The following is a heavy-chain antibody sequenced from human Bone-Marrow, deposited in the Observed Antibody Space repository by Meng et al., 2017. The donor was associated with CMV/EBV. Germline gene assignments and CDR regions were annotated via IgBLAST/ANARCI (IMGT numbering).Heavy chain of an antibody. D-gene: IGHD2-21*01. CDR1: GGSISSSSYY. J-gene: IGHJ4*02. CDR2: IYYSGST. Sequence: ESLKISCTVSGGSISSSSYYWGWIRQPPGKGLGWIGSIYYSGSTYYNPSLKSRVTISVDTSKNQFSLKLSSVTAADTAVYYCAVLWRGRVDYWGQGTLVTVAS. V-gene: IGHV4-39*01. CDR3: AVLWRGRVDY.